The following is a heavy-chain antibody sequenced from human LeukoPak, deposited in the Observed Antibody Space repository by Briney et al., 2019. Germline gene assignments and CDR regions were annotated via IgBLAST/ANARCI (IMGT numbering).Heavy chain of an antibody. J-gene: IGHJ3*02. Sequence: ASVKVSCKASGYTFTGYYMHWVRQAPGQGLEWMGWINPNSGGTNYAQEFQGRVTMTRDTSISTAYMELSRLRSDDTAVYYCARDCGGDCSGAFDIWGQGTMVTVSS. CDR2: INPNSGGT. CDR3: ARDCGGDCSGAFDI. CDR1: GYTFTGYY. V-gene: IGHV1-2*02. D-gene: IGHD2-21*02.